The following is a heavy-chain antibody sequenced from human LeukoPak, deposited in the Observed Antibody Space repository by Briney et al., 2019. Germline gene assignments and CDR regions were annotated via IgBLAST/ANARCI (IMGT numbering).Heavy chain of an antibody. V-gene: IGHV1-46*01. CDR1: GYTFTIYY. D-gene: IGHD6-19*01. CDR3: ARDAESYSLGIAVAGKYYFDY. Sequence: ASVTVSCTASGYTFTIYYMHRVRQAPGQGLEWMGIINPSGGSTSYAQKFQGRVSMTRDTSTSTVYMELSSLRSADTAVYYCARDAESYSLGIAVAGKYYFDYWGQGTLVTVSS. CDR2: INPSGGST. J-gene: IGHJ4*02.